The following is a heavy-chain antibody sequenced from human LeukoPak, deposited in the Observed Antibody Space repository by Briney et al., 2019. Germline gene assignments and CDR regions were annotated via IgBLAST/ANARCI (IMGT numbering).Heavy chain of an antibody. Sequence: GSLRLSCAASGFTFSSYSMNWVRQAPGKGLEWVSSISSSSSYIYYADSVKGRFTISRDNAKNSLYLQMNSLRAEDTAVYYCARDEVEYQLLLHYRGQGTLVTVSS. V-gene: IGHV3-21*01. CDR2: ISSSSSYI. CDR1: GFTFSSYS. CDR3: ARDEVEYQLLLHY. J-gene: IGHJ4*02. D-gene: IGHD2-2*01.